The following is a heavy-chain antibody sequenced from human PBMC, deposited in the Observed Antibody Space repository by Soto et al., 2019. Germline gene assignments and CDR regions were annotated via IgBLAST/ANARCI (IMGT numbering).Heavy chain of an antibody. CDR3: ARDLEQQLVPYYYYGMDV. V-gene: IGHV1-18*01. CDR1: GYTFTSYG. Sequence: QVQLVQSGAEVKKPGASVKVSCKASGYTFTSYGISWVRQAPGQGLEWMGWISAYNGNTNYAQKLQGRVTMTTDTSTSTAYMELRRLRSDDTAVYYCARDLEQQLVPYYYYGMDVWGQGTTVTVSS. J-gene: IGHJ6*02. D-gene: IGHD6-13*01. CDR2: ISAYNGNT.